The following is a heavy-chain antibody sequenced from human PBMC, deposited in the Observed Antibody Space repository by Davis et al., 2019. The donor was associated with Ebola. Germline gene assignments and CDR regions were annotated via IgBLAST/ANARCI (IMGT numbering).Heavy chain of an antibody. CDR3: ASGEGAFDI. V-gene: IGHV4-34*01. CDR1: GGSFSGYY. CDR2: INHSGST. J-gene: IGHJ3*02. D-gene: IGHD3-10*01. Sequence: SETLSLTCAVYGGSFSGYYWSWIRQPPGKGLEWIGEINHSGSTNYNPSLKSRVTISVDTSKNQFSLKLSSVTAADTAVYYCASGEGAFDIWGQGTTVTVSS.